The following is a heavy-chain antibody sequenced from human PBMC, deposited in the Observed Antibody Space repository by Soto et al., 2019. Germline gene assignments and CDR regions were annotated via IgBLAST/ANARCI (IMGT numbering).Heavy chain of an antibody. Sequence: EVQLLESGGGLVQPGGSLRLSCAASGFTFSSYAMSWVRQAPGKGLEWVSAISGSGGSTYYADSVKGRFTISRDNSRRTLYLQMNSMRAEDTAVYYCAKASRENKLQDAFDIWGQGTMVTVSS. D-gene: IGHD1-26*01. J-gene: IGHJ3*02. CDR1: GFTFSSYA. CDR2: ISGSGGST. V-gene: IGHV3-23*01. CDR3: AKASRENKLQDAFDI.